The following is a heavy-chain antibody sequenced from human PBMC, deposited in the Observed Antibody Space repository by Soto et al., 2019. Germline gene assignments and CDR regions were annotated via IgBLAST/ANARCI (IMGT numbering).Heavy chain of an antibody. CDR3: AKDRRGSSGYYHYYYYGMDV. Sequence: GGSLRLSCEASGFTFSSYGLHSVRQAPGKGLEWVAVIWYDGSNKYYADSVKGRFTISRDNSKNTLYLQMNSLRAEDTAVYYCAKDRRGSSGYYHYYYYGMDVWGQGTTVTAP. V-gene: IGHV3-33*06. CDR2: IWYDGSNK. D-gene: IGHD3-22*01. CDR1: GFTFSSYG. J-gene: IGHJ6*02.